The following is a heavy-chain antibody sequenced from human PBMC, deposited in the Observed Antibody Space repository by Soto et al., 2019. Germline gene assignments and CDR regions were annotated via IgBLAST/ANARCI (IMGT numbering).Heavy chain of an antibody. V-gene: IGHV3-30-3*01. CDR3: ARGEVRYYDSSGYYPREFDY. CDR2: ISYDGSNK. Sequence: GGSLRLSCAASVFTFSSYAMHWVRQAPGKGLEWVAVISYDGSNKYYADSVKGRFTISRDNSRNTLYLQMNSLRAEDTAVYYCARGEVRYYDSSGYYPREFDYWGQGTLVTVSS. CDR1: VFTFSSYA. J-gene: IGHJ4*02. D-gene: IGHD3-22*01.